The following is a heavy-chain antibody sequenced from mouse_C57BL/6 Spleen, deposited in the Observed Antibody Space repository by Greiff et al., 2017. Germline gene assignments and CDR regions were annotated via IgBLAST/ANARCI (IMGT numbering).Heavy chain of an antibody. V-gene: IGHV1-64*01. J-gene: IGHJ4*01. Sequence: QVPLQQPGAELVKPGASVKLSCKASGYTFTSYWMHWVKQRPGQGLEWIGMIHPNSGSTNYNEKFKSKATLTVDKSSSTAYMQLSSLTSEDSAVYYCAGIITTFYAMDYWGQGTSVTVSS. CDR3: AGIITTFYAMDY. CDR1: GYTFTSYW. CDR2: IHPNSGST. D-gene: IGHD1-1*01.